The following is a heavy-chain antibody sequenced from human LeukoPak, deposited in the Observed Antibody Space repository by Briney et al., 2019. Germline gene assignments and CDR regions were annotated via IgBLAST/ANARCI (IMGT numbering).Heavy chain of an antibody. CDR1: GVSISSSNYY. CDR3: ARHWSKGFSPPRGNWFDP. CDR2: IDYSGST. V-gene: IGHV4-39*01. Sequence: SGTLSLTCTVSGVSISSSNYYWGWIRQPPGKGLEWIGSIDYSGSTYYNPSLKSRVTISVDTSKNQFSLRLTSVTAADTAVFYCARHWSKGFSPPRGNWFDPWGQGTLVTVSS. D-gene: IGHD2-15*01. J-gene: IGHJ5*02.